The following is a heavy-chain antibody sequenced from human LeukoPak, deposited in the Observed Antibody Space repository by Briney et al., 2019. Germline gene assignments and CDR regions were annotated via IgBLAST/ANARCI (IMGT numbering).Heavy chain of an antibody. D-gene: IGHD3-22*01. Sequence: SLRLSCAASGFTFSSEAMIWVRQAPGKGLEWVSAGSGSGGSKYYADDVKGRFTITRDNSKKTLYLQMNSLRAEDTAVYYCATSSGGRAFDIWGQGTMVTVSS. J-gene: IGHJ3*02. CDR2: GSGSGGSK. CDR1: GFTFSSEA. V-gene: IGHV3-23*01. CDR3: ATSSGGRAFDI.